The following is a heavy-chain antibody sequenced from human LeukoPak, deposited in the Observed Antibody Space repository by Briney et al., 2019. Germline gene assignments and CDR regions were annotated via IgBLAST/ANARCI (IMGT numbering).Heavy chain of an antibody. J-gene: IGHJ6*03. Sequence: KASETLSLTCTVSGGSISSSNYYWGWIRQPPGKGLGGIGTIYYSGTTYYNPSLESRVTIFEDTSKNQFSLMLTSVTAADTAVYYCARQISDYYYYYMDVWGKGTTVTVSS. V-gene: IGHV4-39*01. D-gene: IGHD2-15*01. CDR1: GGSISSSNYY. CDR2: IYYSGTT. CDR3: ARQISDYYYYYMDV.